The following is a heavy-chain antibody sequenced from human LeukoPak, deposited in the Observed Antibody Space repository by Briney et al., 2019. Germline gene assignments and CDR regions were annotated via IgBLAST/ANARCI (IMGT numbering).Heavy chain of an antibody. J-gene: IGHJ3*02. CDR3: TRVSGYSPSSTGGNAFDI. Sequence: GASVKVSCKTSGYTFTNYGLTWVRQAPGQGLEWVGWLSPHSGNTNYAQKVQGRVSMTADRSTSAAYMELRSLRSDDTAMYFCTRVSGYSPSSTGGNAFDIWGQGTMVTVSS. CDR2: LSPHSGNT. V-gene: IGHV1-18*01. D-gene: IGHD6-6*01. CDR1: GYTFTNYG.